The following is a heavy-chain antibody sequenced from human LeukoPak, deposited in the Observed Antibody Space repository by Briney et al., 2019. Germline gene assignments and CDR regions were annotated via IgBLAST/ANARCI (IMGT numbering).Heavy chain of an antibody. J-gene: IGHJ6*03. CDR3: ARVRDTAMDAYYYYYMDV. CDR2: IYYSGST. V-gene: IGHV4-59*01. D-gene: IGHD5-18*01. CDR1: GGSISRYY. Sequence: SETLSLICTVSGGSISRYYWSWLRQPPGGGVEWIGYIYYSGSTNYNPSLKRRVTISVDTTKNQFSLKLSSVTAADTAVYYCARVRDTAMDAYYYYYMDVWGKGTTVTVSS.